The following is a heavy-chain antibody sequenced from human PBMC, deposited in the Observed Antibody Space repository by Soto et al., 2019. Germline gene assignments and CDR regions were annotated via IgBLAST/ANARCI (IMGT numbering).Heavy chain of an antibody. CDR2: IWYDGSNK. CDR1: GFTFSSYG. D-gene: IGHD3-10*01. Sequence: GGSLGLSCAASGFTFSSYGMHWVRQAPGKGLEWVAVIWYDGSNKYYADSVKGRFTISRDNSKNTLYLQMNSLRAEDTAVYYSARDSCLFWVRRTPFGMHVWGQRT. V-gene: IGHV3-33*01. CDR3: ARDSCLFWVRRTPFGMHV. J-gene: IGHJ6*02.